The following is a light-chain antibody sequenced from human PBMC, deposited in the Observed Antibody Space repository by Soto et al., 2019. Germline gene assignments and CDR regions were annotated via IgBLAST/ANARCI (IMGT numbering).Light chain of an antibody. J-gene: IGLJ1*01. V-gene: IGLV2-14*01. CDR1: SSDIGDYNY. Sequence: QSVLTQPASVSGSPGQSITISCVGTSSDIGDYNYVSWYQQHPGKVPKVIIYDVSNRPSGVSSRFSATKSGNTASLTISGLQPEDEADYYCCSYTRSGTLILGTGTKVTVL. CDR2: DVS. CDR3: CSYTRSGTLI.